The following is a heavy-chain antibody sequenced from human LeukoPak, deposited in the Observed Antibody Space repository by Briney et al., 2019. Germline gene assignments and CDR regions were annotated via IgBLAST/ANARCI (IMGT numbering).Heavy chain of an antibody. CDR3: ARTLAARQFDP. D-gene: IGHD6-6*01. V-gene: IGHV4-30-2*01. CDR2: IYHSGST. Sequence: PSQTLSLTCTVSGGSISSGGYYWSWIRPPPGKGLEWIGYIYHSGSTYYNPSLKSRATISVDRPKNQFSLKLSSVTAADTAVYYCARTLAARQFDPWGQGTLVTVSS. CDR1: GGSISSGGYY. J-gene: IGHJ5*02.